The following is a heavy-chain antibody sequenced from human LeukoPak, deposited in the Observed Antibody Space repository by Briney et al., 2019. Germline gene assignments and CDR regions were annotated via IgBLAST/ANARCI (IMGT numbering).Heavy chain of an antibody. CDR2: MNPNSGNT. D-gene: IGHD6-13*01. CDR1: GYTFTGYY. Sequence: GASVKVSCKASGYTFTGYYMHWVRQAPGQGLEWMGWMNPNSGNTGYAQRFQGRVTITRNTSISTAYMELSSLRSEDTAVYYCARVGSAAGSDYWGQGTLVTVSS. J-gene: IGHJ4*02. V-gene: IGHV1-8*03. CDR3: ARVGSAAGSDY.